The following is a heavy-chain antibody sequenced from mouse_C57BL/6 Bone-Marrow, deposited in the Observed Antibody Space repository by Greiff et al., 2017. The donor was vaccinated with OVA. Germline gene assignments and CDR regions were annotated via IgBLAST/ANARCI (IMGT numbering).Heavy chain of an antibody. V-gene: IGHV7-4*01. CDR3: VKARDSSGYLSWFAY. D-gene: IGHD3-2*02. J-gene: IGHJ3*01. Sequence: EVKLMESGGGLVQPGASLRLSCAASGFTFTDYYMSWVRQPPGKAPEWLALLRNKANGYTTEYTASVKGRFTISRDNSQNILYLQMNTLRAEDSATYYCVKARDSSGYLSWFAYWGQGTLVTVSA. CDR1: GFTFTDYY. CDR2: LRNKANGYTT.